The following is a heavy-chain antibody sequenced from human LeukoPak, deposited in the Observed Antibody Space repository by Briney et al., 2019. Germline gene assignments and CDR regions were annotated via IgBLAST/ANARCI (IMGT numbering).Heavy chain of an antibody. D-gene: IGHD4-17*01. CDR1: GGSISSYY. Sequence: SETLSLTCTVSGGSISSYYWSWIRQPPAKGLERIGYIYYSGSTNYNPSLKSRVTISVDTSKNQFSLKLSSVTAADTAVYYCARHYGDYGVVDYWGQGTLVTVSS. J-gene: IGHJ4*02. CDR2: IYYSGST. V-gene: IGHV4-59*08. CDR3: ARHYGDYGVVDY.